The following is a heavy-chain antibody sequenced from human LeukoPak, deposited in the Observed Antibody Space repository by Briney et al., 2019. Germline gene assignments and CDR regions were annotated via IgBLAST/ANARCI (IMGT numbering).Heavy chain of an antibody. Sequence: GRSLRLSCAASGFTFSSYGMHWVRQAPGKGLEWVAVISYDGSNKYYADSVKGRFTISRDNSKNTLYLQMNSLRAEDTAVYYCAKVDAYYYDSSGYYYVPFDYWGQGTLVTVSS. V-gene: IGHV3-30*18. D-gene: IGHD3-22*01. CDR1: GFTFSSYG. CDR2: ISYDGSNK. J-gene: IGHJ4*02. CDR3: AKVDAYYYDSSGYYYVPFDY.